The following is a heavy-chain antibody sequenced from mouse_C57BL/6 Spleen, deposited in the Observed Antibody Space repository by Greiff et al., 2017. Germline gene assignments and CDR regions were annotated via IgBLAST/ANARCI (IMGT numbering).Heavy chain of an antibody. D-gene: IGHD2-3*01. CDR3: ARERDGYYVR. CDR2: INPSTGGT. J-gene: IGHJ3*01. V-gene: IGHV1-43*01. Sequence: EVQLQQSGPELVKPGASVKISCKASGYSFTGYYMHWVKQSSEKSLEWIGEINPSTGGTSYNQKFKGKATLTVDKSSSTTYMQLKSLTSEDSAVYYCARERDGYYVRWGQGTLVTVSA. CDR1: GYSFTGYY.